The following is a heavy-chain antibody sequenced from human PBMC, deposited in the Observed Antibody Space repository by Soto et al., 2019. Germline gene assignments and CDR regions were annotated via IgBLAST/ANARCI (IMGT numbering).Heavy chain of an antibody. Sequence: QLQLLESGSGLVKPSQTLSLTCAVSGGSISSGGYSWGWIRQPPGKGLEWIGYSYHSVSTYYNPAPXRXLTISVDRSKTQFSLRLSSVTAADTAVYSCARVPDYWGQGTLVTVSS. V-gene: IGHV4-30-2*01. CDR1: GGSISSGGYS. CDR3: ARVPDY. CDR2: SYHSVST. J-gene: IGHJ4*02.